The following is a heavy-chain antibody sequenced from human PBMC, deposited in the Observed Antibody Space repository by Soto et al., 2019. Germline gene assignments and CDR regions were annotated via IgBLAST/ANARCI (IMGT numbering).Heavy chain of an antibody. V-gene: IGHV3-33*01. D-gene: IGHD2-2*01. CDR3: ARDLRDIVVVPAAISSGYYYYMDV. J-gene: IGHJ6*03. Sequence: GGSLRLSCAASGFTFSSYGMHWVRQAPGKGLEWVAVIWYDGSNKYYADSVKGRFTISRDNSKNTLYLQMNSLRAEDTAVYYCARDLRDIVVVPAAISSGYYYYMDVWGKGTTVTVSS. CDR2: IWYDGSNK. CDR1: GFTFSSYG.